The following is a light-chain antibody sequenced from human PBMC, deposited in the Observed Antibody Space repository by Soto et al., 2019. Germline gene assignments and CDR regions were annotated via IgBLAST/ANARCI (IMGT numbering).Light chain of an antibody. Sequence: EIVLTQSPGTLSLAPGERASLCCRASQSVSSSYLAWYQRKPGQAPRLLIYGASSRATGIPDRFSGSGSGTDFTLTISRLEPEDFAVYYCQQYGSSPSITFSQGNDWRL. V-gene: IGKV3-20*01. CDR1: QSVSSSY. CDR2: GAS. CDR3: QQYGSSPSIT. J-gene: IGKJ5*01.